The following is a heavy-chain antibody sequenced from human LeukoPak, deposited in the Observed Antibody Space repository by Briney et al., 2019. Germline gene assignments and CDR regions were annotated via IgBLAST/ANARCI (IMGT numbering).Heavy chain of an antibody. V-gene: IGHV3-30*03. CDR2: ISYDGSNK. D-gene: IGHD6-19*01. CDR1: GFTFSSYG. CDR3: ASFHSSGYYYFDY. J-gene: IGHJ4*02. Sequence: GGSLRLSCAASGFTFSSYGMHWVRQAPGKGLEWVAVISYDGSNKYYADSVKGRFTISRDNSKNTLYLQMNSLRAEDTAVYYCASFHSSGYYYFDYWGQGTLVTVSS.